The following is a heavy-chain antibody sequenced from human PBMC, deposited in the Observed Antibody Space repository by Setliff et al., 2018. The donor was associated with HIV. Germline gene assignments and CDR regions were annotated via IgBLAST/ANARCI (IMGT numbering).Heavy chain of an antibody. Sequence: GGSLRLSCAASGFTFSSYAMTWVRQAPGKGPEWVSTISGSGGSTFYADSVKGRFTISRDNSKNTLYLQMNGLRVEDTAVYYCAKDGISGGAYPPYYFDYWGQGILVTVSS. CDR1: GFTFSSYA. V-gene: IGHV3-23*01. CDR2: ISGSGGST. J-gene: IGHJ4*02. CDR3: AKDGISGGAYPPYYFDY. D-gene: IGHD2-15*01.